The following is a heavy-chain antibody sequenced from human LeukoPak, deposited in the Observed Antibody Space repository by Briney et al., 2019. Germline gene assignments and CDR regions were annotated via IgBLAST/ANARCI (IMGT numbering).Heavy chain of an antibody. D-gene: IGHD3-3*01. CDR1: GGTFSSYA. CDR2: IIPIFGTA. Sequence: GASVKLSCKASGGTFSSYAISWVRQAPGQGLEWMGGIIPIFGTANYAQKLQGRVTITTDASTSTAYMELSSLRSEDTAVYYCARAPTAEHTIFGIPGFDYWGQGTLVTASS. CDR3: ARAPTAEHTIFGIPGFDY. J-gene: IGHJ4*02. V-gene: IGHV1-69*05.